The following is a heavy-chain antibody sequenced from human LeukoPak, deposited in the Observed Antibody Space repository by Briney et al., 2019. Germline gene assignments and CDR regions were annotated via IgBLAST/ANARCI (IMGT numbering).Heavy chain of an antibody. D-gene: IGHD1-7*01. CDR2: ISSSSSYI. V-gene: IGHV3-21*01. CDR3: ARVNEKGSWGKRSNWNYVPEADFDY. Sequence: GGSLRLSCAASGFTFSSYSMNWVRQAPGKGLEWVSSISSSSSYIYYADSVKGRFTISRDNAKNSLYLQMNSLRAEDTAVYYCARVNEKGSWGKRSNWNYVPEADFDYWGQGTLVTVSS. J-gene: IGHJ4*02. CDR1: GFTFSSYS.